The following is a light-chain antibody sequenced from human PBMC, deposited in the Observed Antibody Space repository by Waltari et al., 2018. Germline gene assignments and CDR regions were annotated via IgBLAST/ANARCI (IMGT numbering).Light chain of an antibody. CDR1: QSLFYSSFNKDS. CDR2: WAS. Sequence: DIVMTQSPASLPVSLGERATINCKSSQSLFYSSFNKDSLAWYQQKPGQPPKLLIYWASTRESGVPDRFSGSGSGTDFTLTISSLHAEDVAVYYCQQYYVAPVTFGQGTKLEIK. V-gene: IGKV4-1*01. J-gene: IGKJ2*01. CDR3: QQYYVAPVT.